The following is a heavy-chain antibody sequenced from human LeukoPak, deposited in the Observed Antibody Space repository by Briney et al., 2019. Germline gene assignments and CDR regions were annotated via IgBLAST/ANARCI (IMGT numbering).Heavy chain of an antibody. D-gene: IGHD6-19*01. J-gene: IGHJ5*02. CDR3: ARHLRVIAVAGPTGGLNWFDP. CDR1: GGSFSGYY. Sequence: PSETLSLTCAVYGGSFSGYYWSWIRQPPGKGLEWIGEINHSGSTNYNPSLKSRVTISVDTSKNQFSLKLSSVTAADTAVYYCARHLRVIAVAGPTGGLNWFDPWGQGTLVTVS. CDR2: INHSGST. V-gene: IGHV4-34*01.